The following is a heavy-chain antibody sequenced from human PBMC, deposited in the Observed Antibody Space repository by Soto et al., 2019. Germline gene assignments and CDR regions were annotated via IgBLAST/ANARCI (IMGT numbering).Heavy chain of an antibody. J-gene: IGHJ4*02. CDR2: ISGSGGST. V-gene: IGHV3-23*01. CDR3: AKEGGLGYCSGGSCSYYFDY. D-gene: IGHD2-15*01. Sequence: EVQLLESGGGLVQPGGSLRLSCAASGFTFSSYAMSWVRQAPGKGLEWVSAISGSGGSTYYADSVKGRFTISRDNSKYTLYLPMNSLRAEDTAVYYCAKEGGLGYCSGGSCSYYFDYWGQGTLVTVSS. CDR1: GFTFSSYA.